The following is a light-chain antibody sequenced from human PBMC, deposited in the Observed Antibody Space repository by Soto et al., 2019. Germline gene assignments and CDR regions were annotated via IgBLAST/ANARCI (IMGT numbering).Light chain of an antibody. J-gene: IGKJ1*01. V-gene: IGKV3-11*01. CDR2: NAS. CDR3: QQRRNWSRT. Sequence: EIVLTHSPATLSLSPGQRATISRRASQSVSSYLAWYQQKPAQAPRLPIYNASTRATPIPHRFSGSGSGTAFTLTISSLEHEDFALYYCQQRRNWSRTFGQGSKVDIK. CDR1: QSVSSY.